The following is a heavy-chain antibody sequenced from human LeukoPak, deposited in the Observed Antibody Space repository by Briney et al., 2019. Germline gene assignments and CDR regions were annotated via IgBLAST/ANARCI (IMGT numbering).Heavy chain of an antibody. J-gene: IGHJ4*02. D-gene: IGHD4-23*01. CDR2: ISGSGGST. Sequence: PGGSLRLSCAASGFTFSSYAMSWVRQAPGKGLEWVSAISGSGGSTYYADSVKGRFTISRDNSKNTLYPQMNSLRAEDTAVYYCAKDVDYGGYYFDYWGQGTLVTVSS. CDR3: AKDVDYGGYYFDY. CDR1: GFTFSSYA. V-gene: IGHV3-23*01.